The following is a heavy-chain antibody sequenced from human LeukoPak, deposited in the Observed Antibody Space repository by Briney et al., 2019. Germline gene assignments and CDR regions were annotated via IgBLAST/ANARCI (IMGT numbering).Heavy chain of an antibody. CDR1: GGTFSSYA. Sequence: SVKVSCKASGGTFSSYANSWVRQAPGQGLEWMGGIIPIFGTANYAQKFQGRVTITADESTSTAYMELSSLRSEDTAVYYCARVPTGTYYFDYWGQGTLVTVSS. J-gene: IGHJ4*02. V-gene: IGHV1-69*13. D-gene: IGHD1-7*01. CDR2: IIPIFGTA. CDR3: ARVPTGTYYFDY.